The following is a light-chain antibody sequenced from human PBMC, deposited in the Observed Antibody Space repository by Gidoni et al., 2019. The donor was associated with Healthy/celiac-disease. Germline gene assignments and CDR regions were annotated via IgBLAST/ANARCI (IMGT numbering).Light chain of an antibody. J-gene: IGKJ1*01. Sequence: DIQMSQSPATLSASVGDRVTITCRASQTTNIWLAWYQQTPGKAPQLLIYKASILESGVPSRFSGRGSVTEFTLTISSLQPDHFASYYCQPYSPYPWPFGQGTKVEI. CDR1: QTTNIW. V-gene: IGKV1-5*03. CDR3: QPYSPYPWP. CDR2: KAS.